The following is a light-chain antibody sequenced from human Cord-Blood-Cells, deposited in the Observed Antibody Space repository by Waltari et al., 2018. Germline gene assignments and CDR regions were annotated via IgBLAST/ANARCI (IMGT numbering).Light chain of an antibody. J-gene: IGKJ3*01. Sequence: DIQMTQSPSSLSASVGDRVTIPFQASQDISNYLNWYQQKPGKAPKLLIYDASNLETGVPSRFSGSGSGTDFTFTISSLQPEDIATYYCQQYDNLQVTFGPGTKVDIK. CDR1: QDISNY. CDR3: QQYDNLQVT. V-gene: IGKV1-33*01. CDR2: DAS.